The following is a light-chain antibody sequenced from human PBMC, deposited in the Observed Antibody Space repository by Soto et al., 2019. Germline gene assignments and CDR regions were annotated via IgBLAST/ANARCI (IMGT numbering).Light chain of an antibody. CDR2: DAS. V-gene: IGKV1-5*01. CDR1: QSVSGW. Sequence: DIQMTQSPSTLSASVGDRVTITCRASQSVSGWLAWYQQKPGKAPNLLIYDASGLESGVPPRFSGSGSGTEFTLTISSLQPDDFATYYCQQYDSYWTFGPGTKVEIK. CDR3: QQYDSYWT. J-gene: IGKJ1*01.